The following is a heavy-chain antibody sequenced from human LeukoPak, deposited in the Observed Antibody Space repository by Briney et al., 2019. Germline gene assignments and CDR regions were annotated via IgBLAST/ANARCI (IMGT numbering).Heavy chain of an antibody. CDR3: ARVPSNYGDYRLDQYYFDY. D-gene: IGHD4-17*01. V-gene: IGHV4-59*01. CDR2: IYYSGST. J-gene: IGHJ4*02. Sequence: PSETLSLTCTVSGGSISSYYWSWIRQPPGKGLEWIGYIYYSGSTNYNPSLKSRVTISVDTSKNQFSLKLSSVTAADTAVYYCARVPSNYGDYRLDQYYFDYWGQGTLSPSPQ. CDR1: GGSISSYY.